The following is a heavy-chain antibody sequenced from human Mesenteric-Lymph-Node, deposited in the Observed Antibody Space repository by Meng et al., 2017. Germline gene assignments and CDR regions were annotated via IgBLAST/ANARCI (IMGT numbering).Heavy chain of an antibody. CDR3: AKSIVVVPAAMPERLYYYYYGMDV. J-gene: IGHJ6*02. D-gene: IGHD2-2*01. V-gene: IGHV4-4*07. CDR1: GGSISSYY. Sequence: SETLSLTCTVSGGSISSYYWSWIRQPAGKGLEWIGRIYTSGSTNYNPSLKSRVTMSVDTSKNQFSLKLSSVTAADTAVYYCAKSIVVVPAAMPERLYYYYYGMDVWGQGTTVTVSS. CDR2: IYTSGST.